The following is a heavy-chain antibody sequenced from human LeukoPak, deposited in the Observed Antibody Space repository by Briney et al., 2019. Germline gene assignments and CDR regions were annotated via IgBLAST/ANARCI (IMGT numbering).Heavy chain of an antibody. CDR1: GGSISSYY. Sequence: PSETLSLTCTVSGGSISSYYWSWIRQPPRKGLEWIGYVFYSGSINYNPSLKSRVTISIDASKNQFSLKLSSVTAADTAVYYCARLTSGTHPNFDYWGQGTLVTVSS. V-gene: IGHV4-59*08. D-gene: IGHD3-10*01. CDR2: VFYSGSI. J-gene: IGHJ4*02. CDR3: ARLTSGTHPNFDY.